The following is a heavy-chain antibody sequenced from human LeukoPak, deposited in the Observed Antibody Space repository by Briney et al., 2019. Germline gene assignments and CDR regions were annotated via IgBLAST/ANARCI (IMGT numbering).Heavy chain of an antibody. Sequence: PGGSLRLSCAASGFTFSNYAIHWVRQAPGKGLEFVSSISSNGISTYYGNSVRGRFTISRDNSKNTLYLQMNSLRAEDTAVYYCARETYDSSGYYRFDYWGQGTLVTVSS. CDR3: ARETYDSSGYYRFDY. D-gene: IGHD3-22*01. J-gene: IGHJ4*02. CDR1: GFTFSNYA. V-gene: IGHV3-64*01. CDR2: ISSNGIST.